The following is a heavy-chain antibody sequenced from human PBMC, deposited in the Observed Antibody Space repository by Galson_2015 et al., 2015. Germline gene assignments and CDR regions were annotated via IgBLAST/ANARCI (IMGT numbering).Heavy chain of an antibody. CDR1: GFTFDDYA. V-gene: IGHV3-9*01. D-gene: IGHD5-18*01. Sequence: SLRLSCAASGFTFDDYAMHWVRQAAGKGLEWVSGISWNSGSVGYADSVKGRFTISRDNAKNSLYLQMNSLRAEDTALYYCAKDGTSTATAYFDYLGQGTLVTVSS. CDR3: AKDGTSTATAYFDY. CDR2: ISWNSGSV. J-gene: IGHJ4*02.